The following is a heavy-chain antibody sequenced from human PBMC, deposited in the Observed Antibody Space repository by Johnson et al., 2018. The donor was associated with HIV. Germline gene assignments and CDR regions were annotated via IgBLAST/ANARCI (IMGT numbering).Heavy chain of an antibody. CDR2: ISGRGGST. CDR1: GFTFSSYA. D-gene: IGHD6-6*01. V-gene: IGHV3-23*04. Sequence: VQLVESGGGLIQPGGSLRLSCEASGFTFSSYAMNWVRQAPGKGLEWVSAISGRGGSTYYADSVKGRFTISRDNSKNTLYLQMNSLRAEDTAVFYCARERAEYSTWLDAFDIWGQGTMVTVSS. J-gene: IGHJ3*02. CDR3: ARERAEYSTWLDAFDI.